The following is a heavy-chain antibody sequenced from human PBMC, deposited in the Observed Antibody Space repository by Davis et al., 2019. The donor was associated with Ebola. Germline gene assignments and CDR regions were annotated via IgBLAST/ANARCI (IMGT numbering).Heavy chain of an antibody. Sequence: ASVKVSCKASGYTFTSYYMHWVRQAPGQGLEWMGIINPSGGSTSYAQKFQGRVTITADTSTHTAYMELSRLRSDDTAMYYCTRGKWFDPWGQGTLVAVSS. CDR2: INPSGGST. V-gene: IGHV1-46*01. CDR3: TRGKWFDP. CDR1: GYTFTSYY. J-gene: IGHJ5*02.